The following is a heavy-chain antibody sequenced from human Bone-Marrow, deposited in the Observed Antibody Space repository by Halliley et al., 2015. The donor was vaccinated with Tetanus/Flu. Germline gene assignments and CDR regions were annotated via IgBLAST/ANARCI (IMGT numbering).Heavy chain of an antibody. CDR3: ANLRGYNYQSEHYFDY. J-gene: IGHJ4*02. CDR2: VYQTGGT. D-gene: IGHD5-18*01. V-gene: IGHV4-4*02. Sequence: EVYQTGGTTPNPPLKSRVTISGDKSKNQFSLKLRSVTAADTAVYYCANLRGYNYQSEHYFDYWGQGTLVTVSS.